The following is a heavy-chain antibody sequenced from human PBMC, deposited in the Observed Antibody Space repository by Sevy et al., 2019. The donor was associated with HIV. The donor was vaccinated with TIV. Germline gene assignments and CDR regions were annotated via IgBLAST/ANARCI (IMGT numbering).Heavy chain of an antibody. V-gene: IGHV1-46*03. CDR3: TKDVVATPNYYSGMDV. J-gene: IGHJ6*02. CDR1: GYTFTTYY. D-gene: IGHD2-15*01. Sequence: ASVKVSCKASGYTFTTYYMHWVRQAPGQGLEWMGIINPSGGGTSYAQKFQGRVTMTRDTSTGTVYLELSSLGSEDTAVYYCTKDVVATPNYYSGMDVWGQGTTVTVSS. CDR2: INPSGGGT.